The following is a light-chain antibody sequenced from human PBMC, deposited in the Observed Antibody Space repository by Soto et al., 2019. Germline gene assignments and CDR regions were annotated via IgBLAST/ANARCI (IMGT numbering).Light chain of an antibody. J-gene: IGLJ1*01. CDR2: GNS. V-gene: IGLV1-40*01. Sequence: QSVLTQPPSVSGAPGPRVTISCTGSSSNIGAGYDVHWYQQLPGTAPKLLIYGNSNRPSGVPDRFSGSKSGTSASLAITGLQAEDEADYDCQSYDSSLSGYVFGTGTKLTVL. CDR1: SSNIGAGYD. CDR3: QSYDSSLSGYV.